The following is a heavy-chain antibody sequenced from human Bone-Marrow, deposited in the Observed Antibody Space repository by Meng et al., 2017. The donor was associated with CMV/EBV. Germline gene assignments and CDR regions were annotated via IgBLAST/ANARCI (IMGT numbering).Heavy chain of an antibody. Sequence: GESLKISCAASGFTFSSYAMTWVRQAPGKGLEWVSLIINSGGNTYYADSVKGRFTISSDNSKNTLYLQMNSLRAEDTAVYYCAKSDRTSYYFYYLDVCGQASTVTVSS. J-gene: IGHJ6*02. CDR1: GFTFSSYA. V-gene: IGHV3-23*01. D-gene: IGHD1-1*01. CDR2: IINSGGNT. CDR3: AKSDRTSYYFYYLDV.